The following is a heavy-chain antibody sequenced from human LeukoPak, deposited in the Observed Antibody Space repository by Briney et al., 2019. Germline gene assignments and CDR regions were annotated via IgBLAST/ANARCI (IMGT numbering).Heavy chain of an antibody. J-gene: IGHJ5*02. CDR3: ARRLRQNLFDP. D-gene: IGHD4-17*01. V-gene: IGHV4-59*08. CDR1: GVSISSDY. CDR2: IYYSGSS. Sequence: SETLSLTCTVSGVSISSDYWSWIRLPPGKGLEWIGYIYYSGSSNYNPSLKSRVTMSVDTSKNQFSLKLTSVAAADTAVYYCARRLRQNLFDPWGQGTLVSVSS.